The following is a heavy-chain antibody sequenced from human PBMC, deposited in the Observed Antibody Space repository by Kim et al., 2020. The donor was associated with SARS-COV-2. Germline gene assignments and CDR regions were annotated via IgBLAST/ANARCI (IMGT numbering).Heavy chain of an antibody. CDR3: ARATVTTLDQ. CDR2: INTGNGNT. CDR1: GYTFRSYS. Sequence: ASVKVSCKASGYTFRSYSMHWVRQAPGQRLEWMGWINTGNGNTKYSQKFQDRVTITRDTSASTAYMELSSLTSEDTAVYHCARATVTTLDQWGQGTLVTVSS. V-gene: IGHV1-3*04. D-gene: IGHD4-17*01. J-gene: IGHJ5*02.